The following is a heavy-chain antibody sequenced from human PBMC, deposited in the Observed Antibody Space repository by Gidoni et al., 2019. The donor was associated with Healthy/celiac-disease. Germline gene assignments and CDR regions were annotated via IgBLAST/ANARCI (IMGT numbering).Heavy chain of an antibody. CDR2: IYYSGST. Sequence: QVQLQESGPGLVKPSETLSLTCTVSGGSISSYYWSSIRQPPGKGLEWIGYIYYSGSTNYNPSLKSRVTISVDTSKNQFSLKLSSVTAADTAVYYCARGPAAVTKDAFDIWGQGTMVTVSS. D-gene: IGHD6-13*01. CDR1: GGSISSYY. CDR3: ARGPAAVTKDAFDI. V-gene: IGHV4-59*01. J-gene: IGHJ3*02.